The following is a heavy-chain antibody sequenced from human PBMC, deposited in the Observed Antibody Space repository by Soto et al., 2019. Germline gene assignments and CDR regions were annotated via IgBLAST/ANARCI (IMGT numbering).Heavy chain of an antibody. CDR1: GISVADAW. CDR2: IKSKVNGGTT. CDR3: STDTGVGSCSGGHCSARVDY. D-gene: IGHD2-15*01. V-gene: IGHV3-15*07. Sequence: EVQLVDSGGGLVEPGGSLTLSCGVSGISVADAWVQWVRQGPAKGLEWVGRIKSKVNGGTTDFASPVKGRFTVSRDDSSNTVYLQMSSLKPEDSGVYFCSTDTGVGSCSGGHCSARVDYWGQGTLVTVSS. J-gene: IGHJ4*02.